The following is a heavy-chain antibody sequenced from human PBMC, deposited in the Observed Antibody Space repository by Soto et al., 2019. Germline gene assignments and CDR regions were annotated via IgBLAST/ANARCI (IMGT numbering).Heavy chain of an antibody. CDR3: ARWGDCTNGVCFLYFDY. CDR2: IKAGNGNT. CDR1: GYTFTSYA. V-gene: IGHV1-3*01. Sequence: QVQLVQSGAEVKKPGASVKVSCKASGYTFTSYAMHWVRQAPAQRLEWMGWIKAGNGNTKYSQKFQGRVTITRDTSASTAYMELSSLRSEDTAVYYCARWGDCTNGVCFLYFDYWGPGTLVTVSS. J-gene: IGHJ4*02. D-gene: IGHD2-8*01.